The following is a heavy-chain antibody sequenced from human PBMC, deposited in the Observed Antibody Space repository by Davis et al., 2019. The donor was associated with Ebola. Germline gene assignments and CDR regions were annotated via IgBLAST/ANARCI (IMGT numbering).Heavy chain of an antibody. V-gene: IGHV1-18*01. Sequence: ASVKVSCKASGYTFTSYGISWVRQAPGQGLEWMGWISAYNGNTNYAQKLQGRVTMTTDTSTSTAYMELRSLRSDDTAVYYCARVRSLYCSSTSCWHYYYYGMDVWGQGTTVTVSS. J-gene: IGHJ6*02. D-gene: IGHD2-2*01. CDR2: ISAYNGNT. CDR1: GYTFTSYG. CDR3: ARVRSLYCSSTSCWHYYYYGMDV.